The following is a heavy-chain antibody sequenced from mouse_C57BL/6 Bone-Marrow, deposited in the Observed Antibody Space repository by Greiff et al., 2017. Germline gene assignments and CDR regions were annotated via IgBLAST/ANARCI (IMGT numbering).Heavy chain of an antibody. J-gene: IGHJ3*01. CDR2: IYHGSGST. V-gene: IGHV1-55*01. CDR3: AREDDGYSSWFAY. Sequence: QVQLQQPGAELVKPGASVKMSCKASGYTFTSYWITWVKQRPGQGLEWIGDIYHGSGSTNYNEKFKSKATLTVDTSSSTAYMQLSSLTSEDSAVYYCAREDDGYSSWFAYWGQGTLVTVSA. CDR1: GYTFTSYW. D-gene: IGHD2-3*01.